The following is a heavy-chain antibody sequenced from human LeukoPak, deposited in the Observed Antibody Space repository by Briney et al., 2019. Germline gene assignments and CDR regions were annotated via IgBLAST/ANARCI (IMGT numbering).Heavy chain of an antibody. J-gene: IGHJ6*02. CDR2: ISDMCIT. D-gene: IGHD5-12*01. CDR3: ASGIYGVKYYYGMDV. V-gene: IGHV3-66*01. CDR1: SFAVSSNF. Sequence: GGSLRLSCAASSFAVSSNFMIWVRQAPGMGLESVSGISDMCITDYADFVKGRFIISRDSSKNTLYLQMNSLRVEDTAVYYCASGIYGVKYYYGMDVWGQGTTVTVSS.